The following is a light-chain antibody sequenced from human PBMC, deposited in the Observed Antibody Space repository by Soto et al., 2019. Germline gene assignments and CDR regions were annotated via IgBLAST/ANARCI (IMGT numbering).Light chain of an antibody. J-gene: IGKJ4*01. CDR1: QSVSSSY. CDR3: QQYGSSSLT. Sequence: EIVLTQSPGTLSLSPGERATLSCRASQSVSSSYLAWYQQKPGQAPRLLIYGASGRATGIPDRFSGSGSGNDFPLTISRLEPEDFAVYYCQQYGSSSLTFGGGTKVESK. CDR2: GAS. V-gene: IGKV3-20*01.